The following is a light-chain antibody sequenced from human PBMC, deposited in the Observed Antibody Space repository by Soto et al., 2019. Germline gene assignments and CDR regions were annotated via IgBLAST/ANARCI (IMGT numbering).Light chain of an antibody. CDR3: VLYMGSGIWV. Sequence: QAVVTQEPSFSVSPGGTVTLTCGLSSGSVSTSYYPSWYQQTPGQAPRTLIYGTNTRSSGVPDRFSGSILGNKAALTITGAQADDESHYYCVLYMGSGIWVFGGGTKLTVL. V-gene: IGLV8-61*01. CDR1: SGSVSTSYY. CDR2: GTN. J-gene: IGLJ3*02.